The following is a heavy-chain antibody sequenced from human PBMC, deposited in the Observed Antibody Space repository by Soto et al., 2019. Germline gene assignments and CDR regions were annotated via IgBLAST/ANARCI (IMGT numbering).Heavy chain of an antibody. CDR3: ARDYYDSSGPFDI. D-gene: IGHD3-22*01. Sequence: GGSLRLSCAASGFTFSSYGMHWVRQAPGKGLEWVAVIWYDGSNKYYADSVKGRFTVSRDNSKNTLYLQMNSLRAEDTAVYYCARDYYDSSGPFDIWGQGTMVTVSS. J-gene: IGHJ3*02. CDR1: GFTFSSYG. V-gene: IGHV3-33*01. CDR2: IWYDGSNK.